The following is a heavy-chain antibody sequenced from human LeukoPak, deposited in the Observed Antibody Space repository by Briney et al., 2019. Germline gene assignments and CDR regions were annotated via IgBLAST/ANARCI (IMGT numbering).Heavy chain of an antibody. Sequence: ASVKVSCKASGYTFTGYYMHWVRQAPGQGLEWMGWINPNSGGTNYAQKFQGRVTMTRDTSISTAYMELSRLRSDDTAVYYCARVGITMVRGVVNWFGPWGQGTLVTVSS. CDR3: ARVGITMVRGVVNWFGP. CDR1: GYTFTGYY. J-gene: IGHJ5*02. CDR2: INPNSGGT. V-gene: IGHV1-2*02. D-gene: IGHD3-10*01.